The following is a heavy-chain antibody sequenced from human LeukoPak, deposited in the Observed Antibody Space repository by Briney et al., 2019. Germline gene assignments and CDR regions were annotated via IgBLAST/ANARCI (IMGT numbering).Heavy chain of an antibody. D-gene: IGHD2-2*01. CDR3: ATASYCSSTSCHNWFDP. J-gene: IGHJ5*02. CDR1: GYTFTSYD. V-gene: IGHV1-8*01. CDR2: MSPNSGDT. Sequence: ASVKVSCKASGYTFTSYDFNWVRQATGQRPEWMGWMSPNSGDTGYAQKFQDRVTMTRNTSISTAYMELSSLRSDDTAVYYCATASYCSSTSCHNWFDPWGQGTLVTVSS.